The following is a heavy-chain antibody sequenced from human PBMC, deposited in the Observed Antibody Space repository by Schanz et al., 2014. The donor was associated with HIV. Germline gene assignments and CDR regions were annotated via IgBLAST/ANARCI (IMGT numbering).Heavy chain of an antibody. J-gene: IGHJ6*02. CDR1: GFSFDDYA. CDR3: AKDLSANIVVVPPAPGDYYYGLDV. Sequence: EVQLVESGGGLVQPGRSLRLSCAASGFSFDDYAMHWVRQAPGKGLEWVSGIGWNSGSVGYADSVKGRFTISRDNAKNSLFLQMHSLRAEDTALYYCAKDLSANIVVVPPAPGDYYYGLDVWGQGTTVTVSS. D-gene: IGHD2-2*01. CDR2: IGWNSGSV. V-gene: IGHV3-9*01.